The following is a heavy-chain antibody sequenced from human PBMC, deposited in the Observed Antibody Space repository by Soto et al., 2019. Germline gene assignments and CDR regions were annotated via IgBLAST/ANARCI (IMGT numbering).Heavy chain of an antibody. J-gene: IGHJ4*02. CDR3: ARLSRITFIVD. CDR2: IDPRTGTSGTS. V-gene: IGHV1-46*04. Sequence: QVQLVQSGAEVKGPGTSVTLSCQTSGDTFAHYYIHWVRQAPGQGLEYMGIIDPRTGTSGTSTSPQSVQGRLSITSDASTSTVYMELSNLRSDDTATYYCARLSRITFIVDWGQGTLVPVSS. D-gene: IGHD3-16*02. CDR1: GDTFAHYY.